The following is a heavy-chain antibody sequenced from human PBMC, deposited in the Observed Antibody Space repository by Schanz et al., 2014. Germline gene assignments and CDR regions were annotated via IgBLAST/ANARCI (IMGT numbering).Heavy chain of an antibody. V-gene: IGHV4-31*03. CDR1: GGSVSSGRYY. D-gene: IGHD4-17*01. CDR2: ISYSGST. Sequence: QGQLQESGPGLVKPSQTLSLSCTVSGGSVSSGRYYWSWIRQFPGKGLEWIGFISYSGSTYYNPSLKSRVTISVDTSKNQFSLNLSSATAADTAVYYCARDRGHGDLPGDIWGQGTMVTVSS. CDR3: ARDRGHGDLPGDI. J-gene: IGHJ3*02.